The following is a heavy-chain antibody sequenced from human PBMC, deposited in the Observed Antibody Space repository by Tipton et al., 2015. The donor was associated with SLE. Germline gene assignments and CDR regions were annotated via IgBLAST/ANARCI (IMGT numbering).Heavy chain of an antibody. V-gene: IGHV3-9*01. CDR3: AKDIYGSGPRNAFDI. CDR2: VSWNNDSI. J-gene: IGHJ3*02. Sequence: SLRLSCAAFGFFFDDYTMHWVRQAPGKGLEWVSGVSWNNDSIGYADSVKGRFTISRDNAKNSLYLQMNSLRPEDTAMYYCAKDIYGSGPRNAFDIWGQGTMVTVSS. D-gene: IGHD3-10*01. CDR1: GFFFDDYT.